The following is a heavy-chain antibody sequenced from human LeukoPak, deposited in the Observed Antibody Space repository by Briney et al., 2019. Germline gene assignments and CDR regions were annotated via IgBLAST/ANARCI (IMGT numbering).Heavy chain of an antibody. J-gene: IGHJ4*02. CDR2: ISGSSGTM. V-gene: IGHV3-48*01. Sequence: GGSLRLSCAASGFTFSSYSMNWVRQAPGKGLEWVSYISGSSGTMFYADSVKGRFTISRDNSKNTLFLQMNSLRAEDTAVYYCAKELKYYYDSALGDWGQGTLVTVSS. D-gene: IGHD3-22*01. CDR1: GFTFSSYS. CDR3: AKELKYYYDSALGD.